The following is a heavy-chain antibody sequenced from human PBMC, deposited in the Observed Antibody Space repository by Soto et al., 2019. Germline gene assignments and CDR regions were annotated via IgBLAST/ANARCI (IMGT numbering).Heavy chain of an antibody. CDR1: GSSGSSGAYY. CDR2: VYYSGSS. Sequence: LDTLSLTCTFFGSSGSSGAYYWSWIRQAPGKGLEWIGRVYYSGSSYYKSSVKSRVTISVDTSKNQFSLNLNSVTASDTAVYYCVSQRTSVLTQAYFDYWGPGALVTVS. CDR3: VSQRTSVLTQAYFDY. D-gene: IGHD2-8*01. V-gene: IGHV4-61*08. J-gene: IGHJ4*02.